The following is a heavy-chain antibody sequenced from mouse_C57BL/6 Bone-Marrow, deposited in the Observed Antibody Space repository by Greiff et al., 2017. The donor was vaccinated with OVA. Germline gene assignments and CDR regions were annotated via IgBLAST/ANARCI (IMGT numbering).Heavy chain of an antibody. CDR3: ARRGQLRSWFAY. CDR2: IHPNSGST. V-gene: IGHV1-64*01. D-gene: IGHD3-2*02. Sequence: QVQLQQPGAELVKPGASVKLSCKASGYTFTSYWMHWVKQRPGQGLEWIGMIHPNSGSTNYNETFKSKATLTVDKSSSTAYMQLSSLTSEDSAVYYGARRGQLRSWFAYWGQGTLVTVSA. J-gene: IGHJ3*01. CDR1: GYTFTSYW.